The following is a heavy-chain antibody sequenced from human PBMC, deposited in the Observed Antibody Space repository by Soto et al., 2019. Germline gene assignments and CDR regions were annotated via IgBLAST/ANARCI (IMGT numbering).Heavy chain of an antibody. V-gene: IGHV3-33*01. CDR2: IWYDGSNK. D-gene: IGHD3-22*01. J-gene: IGHJ4*02. Sequence: GGSLRLSCAASGFTFSSYGMHWVRQAPGKGLEWVAVIWYDGSNKYYADSVKGRFTISRDNSKNTLYLQMNSLRAEDTAVYYCARVGSYYDSSGYYYDYFDYWGQGTLVTVSS. CDR1: GFTFSSYG. CDR3: ARVGSYYDSSGYYYDYFDY.